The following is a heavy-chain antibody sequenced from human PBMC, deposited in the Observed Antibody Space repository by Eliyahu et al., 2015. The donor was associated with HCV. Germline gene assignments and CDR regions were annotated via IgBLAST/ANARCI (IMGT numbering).Heavy chain of an antibody. CDR1: GGTFSSYA. D-gene: IGHD3-16*02. CDR3: ALKKTKGRYDYVWGSYPDAFDI. V-gene: IGHV1-69*01. J-gene: IGHJ3*02. CDR2: IIPIFGTA. Sequence: QVQLVQSGAEVKKPGSSVKVSCKASGGTFSSYAISWVRQAPGQGLEWMGGIIPIFGTANYAQKFQGRVTITADESTSTAYMELSSLRSEDTAVYYCALKKTKGRYDYVWGSYPDAFDIWGQGTMVTVSS.